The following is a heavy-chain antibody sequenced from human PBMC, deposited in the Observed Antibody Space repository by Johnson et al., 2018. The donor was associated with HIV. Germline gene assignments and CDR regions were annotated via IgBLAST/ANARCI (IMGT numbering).Heavy chain of an antibody. D-gene: IGHD4-23*01. Sequence: QMLLVESGGGVVQPGRSLRLSCAASGFTFSNYAMHWVRQAPGKGLEWVAVISYDGSNNYYADSVKGRFTISRDNSKNTLYLQMNSLRAEDTAVYYCAKEEGLRRELFADDAFDIWGQGTMVTVSS. J-gene: IGHJ3*02. CDR2: ISYDGSNN. CDR1: GFTFSNYA. CDR3: AKEEGLRRELFADDAFDI. V-gene: IGHV3-30*04.